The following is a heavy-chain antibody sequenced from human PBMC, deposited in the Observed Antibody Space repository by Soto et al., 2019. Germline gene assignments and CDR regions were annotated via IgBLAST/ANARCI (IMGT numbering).Heavy chain of an antibody. D-gene: IGHD3-3*01. V-gene: IGHV4-30-4*01. Sequence: TSETLSLTCTVSGDSISSGDYYWSWIRQPPGKGLEWIGYIYYSGSTYYNPSLKSRVTISVDTSKNQFSLKLSSVTAADTAVYYCASHYDFWSGYFDYWGQGTLVTVSS. CDR2: IYYSGST. CDR3: ASHYDFWSGYFDY. CDR1: GDSISSGDYY. J-gene: IGHJ4*02.